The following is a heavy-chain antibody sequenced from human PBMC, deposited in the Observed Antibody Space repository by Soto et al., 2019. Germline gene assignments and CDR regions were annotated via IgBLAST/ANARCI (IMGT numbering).Heavy chain of an antibody. CDR3: ARPTTDVVVVAATFLPGAFDI. V-gene: IGHV5-51*01. CDR1: GYSFTSYW. J-gene: IGHJ3*02. D-gene: IGHD2-15*01. Sequence: PGESLKISCKGSGYSFTSYWIGWARQMPGKGLEWMGIIYPGDSDTRYSPSFQGQVTISADKSISTAYLQWSSLKASDTAMYYCARPTTDVVVVAATFLPGAFDIWGQGTMVTVSS. CDR2: IYPGDSDT.